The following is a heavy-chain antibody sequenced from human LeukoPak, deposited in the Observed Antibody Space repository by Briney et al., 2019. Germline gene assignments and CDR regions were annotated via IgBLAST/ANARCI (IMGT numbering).Heavy chain of an antibody. V-gene: IGHV3-15*07. Sequence: GGCLRLSCATSGFTFSNAWMNWVRQAPGKGLEWVGRIRSNSDGGTIEYAAPVKGRFALSRDDSKNTLFLQMNSLQTEDTAVYYCATDFYDSTWGQGTLVTVSS. CDR2: IRSNSDGGTI. CDR1: GFTFSNAW. J-gene: IGHJ5*02. D-gene: IGHD3-22*01. CDR3: ATDFYDST.